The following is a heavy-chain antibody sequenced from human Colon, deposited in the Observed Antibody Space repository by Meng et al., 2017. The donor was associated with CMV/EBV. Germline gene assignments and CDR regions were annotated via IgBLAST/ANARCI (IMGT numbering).Heavy chain of an antibody. CDR2: INSDGSSI. CDR1: GFTFGDYA. D-gene: IGHD3/OR15-3a*01. Sequence: SCTASGFTFGDYAMSWVRQAPGKGLVWVSRINSDGSSISYADFVKGRFTISRDNAKNMVYLQMNNVTADDTALYYCAREDFTTSSYDFWGQGTLVTVSS. J-gene: IGHJ4*02. CDR3: AREDFTTSSYDF. V-gene: IGHV3-74*01.